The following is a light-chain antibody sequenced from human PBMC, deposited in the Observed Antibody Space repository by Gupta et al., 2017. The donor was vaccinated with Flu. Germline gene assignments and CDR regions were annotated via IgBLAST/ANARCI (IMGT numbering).Light chain of an antibody. Sequence: QSVVTQPPSASGTPGQRVTISCSGSSSSIGSNSVNWYQQLPGTAPKLLIYSNNQRPSGVPDRFSGSKSGTSASLAISGLQSEDEADYYCATWDDSLNGPWVFGGGTKLTVL. V-gene: IGLV1-44*01. CDR3: ATWDDSLNGPWV. J-gene: IGLJ3*02. CDR2: SNN. CDR1: SSSIGSNS.